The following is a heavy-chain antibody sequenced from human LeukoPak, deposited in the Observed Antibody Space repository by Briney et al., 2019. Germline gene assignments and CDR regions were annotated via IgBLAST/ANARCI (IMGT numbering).Heavy chain of an antibody. V-gene: IGHV1-46*01. J-gene: IGHJ4*02. CDR1: GYTFTSYY. Sequence: ASVKVSCMASGYTFTSYYMHWVRQAPGQGLEWMGITNPSGGSTSYAQKFQGRVTMTRDTSTSTVYMELSSLRSEDTAVYYCAMGFGEWNNFDYWGQGTLVTVSS. D-gene: IGHD3-10*01. CDR3: AMGFGEWNNFDY. CDR2: TNPSGGST.